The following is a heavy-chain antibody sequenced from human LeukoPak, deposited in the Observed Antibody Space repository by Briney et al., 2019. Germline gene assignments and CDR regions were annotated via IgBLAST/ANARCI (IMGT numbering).Heavy chain of an antibody. Sequence: GGSLRLSCAASAFTFSSFGMSWVRQAPGKGLEWVSFISRDSDYIYYADSVRGRFTISRDNAKKSLYLQMNSLRAEDTADYYCASQRTALTYYYGLRQDYWGQGTLVTVSP. CDR3: ASQRTALTYYYGLRQDY. J-gene: IGHJ4*02. V-gene: IGHV3-21*01. CDR2: ISRDSDYI. D-gene: IGHD3-10*01. CDR1: AFTFSSFG.